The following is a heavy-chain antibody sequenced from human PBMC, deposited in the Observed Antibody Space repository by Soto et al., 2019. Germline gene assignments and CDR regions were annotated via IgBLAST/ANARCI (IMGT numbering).Heavy chain of an antibody. J-gene: IGHJ6*02. CDR2: IYHSGST. Sequence: QLQLQESGSGLVKPSQTLSLTCAVSGGPISSGGYSWSWIRQPPGKGLEWIGYIYHSGSTYYNPSLEGRVTISVDRSKNQCSLKLSSVTAADTAVYYCSSGWYIDAGYYYGMDVWGQGTTVTVSS. V-gene: IGHV4-30-2*01. D-gene: IGHD6-19*01. CDR3: SSGWYIDAGYYYGMDV. CDR1: GGPISSGGYS.